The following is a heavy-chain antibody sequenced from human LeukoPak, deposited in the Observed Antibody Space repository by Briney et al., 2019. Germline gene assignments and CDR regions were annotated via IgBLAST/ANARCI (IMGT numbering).Heavy chain of an antibody. CDR1: GGTFSSYA. CDR2: IIPIFGTA. V-gene: IGHV1-69*13. Sequence: ASVKVSCKASGGTFSSYAISWVRQAPGQGLEWMGGIIPIFGTANYAQKFQGRVTITADESTSTAYMELSSLRSEDTAVYYCAREGYGDYAPGYNWFDPWGQGTLVTVSS. D-gene: IGHD4-17*01. J-gene: IGHJ5*02. CDR3: AREGYGDYAPGYNWFDP.